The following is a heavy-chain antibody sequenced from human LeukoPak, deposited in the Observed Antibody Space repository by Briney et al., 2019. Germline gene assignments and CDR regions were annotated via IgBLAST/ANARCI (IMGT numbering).Heavy chain of an antibody. CDR2: IDWDDDK. CDR3: ARIGRWSWAFDI. V-gene: IGHV2-70*11. D-gene: IGHD4-23*01. J-gene: IGHJ3*02. CDR1: GFSLSTTGMC. Sequence: SGPALVKPTQTLKLTCTFSGFSLSTTGMCVSWIRQPPGKALEWLARIDWDDDKYYSTSLKTRLTISKDTSKNQVVLTMTNMDPVDTAAYYCARIGRWSWAFDIWGQGTMVTVSS.